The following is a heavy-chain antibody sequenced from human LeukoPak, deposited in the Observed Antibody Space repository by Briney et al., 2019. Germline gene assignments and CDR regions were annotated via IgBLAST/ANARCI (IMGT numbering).Heavy chain of an antibody. CDR2: ISSRSSYI. V-gene: IGHV3-21*01. J-gene: IGHJ4*02. CDR1: GFTFSSYS. D-gene: IGHD3-10*01. Sequence: GGSLRLSCAASGFTFSSYSMNWVRQAPGKGLEWVSSISSRSSYIYHADSLKGRFTISRDNAKNTLFLQMNSLRAEDTAVYYCARGNFYSGSGSSPLDYWGQGTLVTVSS. CDR3: ARGNFYSGSGSSPLDY.